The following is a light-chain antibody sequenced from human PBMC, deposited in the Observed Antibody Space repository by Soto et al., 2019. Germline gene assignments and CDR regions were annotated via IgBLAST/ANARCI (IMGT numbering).Light chain of an antibody. CDR2: WAS. J-gene: IGKJ2*01. CDR3: QQYLTTPHT. Sequence: DIVMTQSPDSMAVSLGERATINCKSSQTIFYNSRNKDFLAWYQQKPGHPPKLLIYWASTRESGVPDRFSGSGSGTDFTLTSSSLQAEDVALYFGQQYLTTPHTWGQGTRLEIK. CDR1: QTIFYNSRNKDF. V-gene: IGKV4-1*01.